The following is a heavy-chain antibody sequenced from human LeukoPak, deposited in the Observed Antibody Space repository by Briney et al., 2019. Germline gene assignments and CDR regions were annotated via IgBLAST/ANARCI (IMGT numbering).Heavy chain of an antibody. V-gene: IGHV4-59*01. J-gene: IGHJ5*02. D-gene: IGHD3-10*01. CDR3: ARVPNYYYGSGSSQHNNWFDP. CDR1: GGSISSYY. Sequence: SETLSLTCTVSGGSISSYYWSWIRQPPGKGLEWIGYIYYSGSTNYNPSLKSRVTISVDTSKNQFSLKLSSVTAADTAVYYCARVPNYYYGSGSSQHNNWFDPWGQGTLVTVPS. CDR2: IYYSGST.